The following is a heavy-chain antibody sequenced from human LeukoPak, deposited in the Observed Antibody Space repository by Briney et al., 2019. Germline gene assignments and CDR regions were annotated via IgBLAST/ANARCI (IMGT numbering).Heavy chain of an antibody. CDR2: ITSSSSTI. J-gene: IGHJ4*02. CDR3: ARDHYSRNDY. V-gene: IGHV3-48*02. CDR1: GFTFSTYN. D-gene: IGHD6-13*01. Sequence: PGGSLRLSCAASGFTFSTYNMNWVRQAPGKGLEWVSYITSSSSTIYYIDSVKGRFTISRDNAKNSLYLQMNSLRDEDTAVYFCARDHYSRNDYWGQGTLVTVSS.